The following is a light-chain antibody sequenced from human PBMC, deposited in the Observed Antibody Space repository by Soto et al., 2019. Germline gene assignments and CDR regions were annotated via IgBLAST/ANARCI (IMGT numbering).Light chain of an antibody. J-gene: IGLJ2*01. V-gene: IGLV1-40*01. Sequence: QSVLTQPPSVSGAPGQRITLACTGSNSNIGAGYDVHWDRQFPGAAPKALLPTTSHRPSGVPDRFSASKSGTSASLAITGLQPEDEAEYYCQSYDSGLVGLVFGTGTKLTVL. CDR1: NSNIGAGYD. CDR3: QSYDSGLVGLV. CDR2: TTS.